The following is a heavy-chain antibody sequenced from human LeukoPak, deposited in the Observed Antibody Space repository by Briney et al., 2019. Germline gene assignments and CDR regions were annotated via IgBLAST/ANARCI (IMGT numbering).Heavy chain of an antibody. CDR1: GFTFSSYA. CDR3: AKGGAPDCN. J-gene: IGHJ4*02. V-gene: IGHV3-23*01. CDR2: ITASGGST. D-gene: IGHD2-21*02. Sequence: GGSLRLSCAASGFTFSSYAMSWVRQAPGKGLEWVSSITASGGSTYYADSVEGWFTISRDNSKNTLYLQMNSLRAEDTAVYYCAKGGAPDCNWGQGTLVTVSS.